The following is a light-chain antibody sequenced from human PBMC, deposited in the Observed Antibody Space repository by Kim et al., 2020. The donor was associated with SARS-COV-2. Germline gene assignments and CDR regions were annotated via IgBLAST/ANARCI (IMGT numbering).Light chain of an antibody. CDR2: SNN. CDR3: AAWDDSLHGWV. Sequence: ELTQPPSTSETPGHRVTIFCSGSSSNIGSNTVHWYQQLPGSAPKLLIYSNNQRPSGVPDRFSASKSDTSASLAISGLQSEDEADYHCAAWDDSLHGWVFGGGTKVTVL. V-gene: IGLV1-44*01. J-gene: IGLJ3*02. CDR1: SSNIGSNT.